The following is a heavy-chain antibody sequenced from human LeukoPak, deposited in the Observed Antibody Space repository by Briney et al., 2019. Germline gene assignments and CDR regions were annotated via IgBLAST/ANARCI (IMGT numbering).Heavy chain of an antibody. CDR3: ARDYGDYESSDAFDI. V-gene: IGHV1-18*01. J-gene: IGHJ3*02. Sequence: GASVKVSCKASGYTFTSYGISWVRQAPGQGREGMGWISAYNGNTNYAQKLQGRVTMTTDTSTSTAYMELRSLRSDDTAVYYCARDYGDYESSDAFDIWGQGTMVTVSS. D-gene: IGHD4-17*01. CDR2: ISAYNGNT. CDR1: GYTFTSYG.